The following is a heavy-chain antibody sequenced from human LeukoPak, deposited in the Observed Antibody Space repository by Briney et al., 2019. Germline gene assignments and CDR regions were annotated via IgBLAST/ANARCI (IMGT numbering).Heavy chain of an antibody. CDR3: ARDHNWAFDY. Sequence: GGSLRLSCAASGFTFSSYEMNWVRQAPGKGLEWVSYISSSGSTIYYADSVKGRFTISSDTATNSLYLHMHSLRAEDTAVYYCARDHNWAFDYWGQGALVTVSS. CDR2: ISSSGSTI. CDR1: GFTFSSYE. D-gene: IGHD1-20*01. J-gene: IGHJ4*02. V-gene: IGHV3-48*03.